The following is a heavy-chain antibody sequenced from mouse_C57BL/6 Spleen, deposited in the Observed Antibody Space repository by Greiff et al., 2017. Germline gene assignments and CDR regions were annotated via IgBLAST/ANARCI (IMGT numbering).Heavy chain of an antibody. Sequence: VQLQQSGPELVKPGASVKIPCKASGYTFTDYNMDWVKQSHGKSLEWIGDINPNNGGTIYNQKFKGKATLTVDKSSSTAYMELRSLTSEDTAVYYCATSNWDVGAYWGQGTLVTVSA. D-gene: IGHD4-1*01. V-gene: IGHV1-18*01. J-gene: IGHJ3*01. CDR3: ATSNWDVGAY. CDR2: INPNNGGT. CDR1: GYTFTDYN.